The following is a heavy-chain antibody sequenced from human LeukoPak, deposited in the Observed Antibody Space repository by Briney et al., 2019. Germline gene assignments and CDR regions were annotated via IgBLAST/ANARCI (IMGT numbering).Heavy chain of an antibody. CDR3: ASGSYYDFWSGYSSTHLDI. CDR1: GGTFSSYA. D-gene: IGHD3-3*01. Sequence: ASVKVSCKASGGTFSSYAISWVRQAPGQGLEWMGGIIPIFGTANYAQKFQGRVTITTDESTSTAYMELSSLRSEDTAVYYCASGSYYDFWSGYSSTHLDIWGQGTMVTVSS. CDR2: IIPIFGTA. V-gene: IGHV1-69*05. J-gene: IGHJ3*02.